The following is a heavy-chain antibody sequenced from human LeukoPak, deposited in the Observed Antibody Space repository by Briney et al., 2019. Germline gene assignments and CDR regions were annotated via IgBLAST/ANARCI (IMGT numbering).Heavy chain of an antibody. CDR1: GFMFSNFW. CDR3: GGFGYEAGVDL. CDR2: ISPSGTET. J-gene: IGHJ4*02. Sequence: GGSLRLSCAASGFMFSNFWMTWVRQAPGKALEWVANISPSGTETYYVDPFKGRFTISRDNARNLLFLQMNTLRADDTAVYFCGGFGYEAGVDLWGQGTLVAVSS. V-gene: IGHV3-7*01. D-gene: IGHD2-15*01.